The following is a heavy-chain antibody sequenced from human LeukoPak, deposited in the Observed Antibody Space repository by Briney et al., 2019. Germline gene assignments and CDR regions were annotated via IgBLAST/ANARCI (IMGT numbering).Heavy chain of an antibody. Sequence: PSETLSLTCTVSGVSISSYYWSWIRQPPGKGLEWLGYIYTSGSTNYNPSPKSRVPISVDTSKNQFSLKLSSVTAADTAVYYCARSDRGGAAGRMGYFDYWGRGTLVTVSS. CDR3: ARSDRGGAAGRMGYFDY. CDR2: IYTSGST. D-gene: IGHD6-13*01. J-gene: IGHJ4*02. CDR1: GVSISSYY. V-gene: IGHV4-4*09.